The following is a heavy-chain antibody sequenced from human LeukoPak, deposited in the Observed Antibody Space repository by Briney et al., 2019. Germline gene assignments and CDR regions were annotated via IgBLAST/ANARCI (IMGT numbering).Heavy chain of an antibody. CDR1: GYTFTGYY. Sequence: ASVKVSCKAFGYTFTGYYMHWVRQAPGQGLEWMGRINPNSGGTNYAQKFQGRVTMTRDTSISTAYMELSRLRSDDTAVYYCARVTMVRGVIIPYDYWGQGTLVTVSS. V-gene: IGHV1-2*06. J-gene: IGHJ4*02. CDR2: INPNSGGT. CDR3: ARVTMVRGVIIPYDY. D-gene: IGHD3-10*01.